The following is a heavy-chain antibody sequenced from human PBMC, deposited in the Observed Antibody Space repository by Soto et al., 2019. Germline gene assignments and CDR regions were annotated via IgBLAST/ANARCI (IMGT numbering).Heavy chain of an antibody. CDR2: IISITDGGTT. CDR1: GLTLKNVW. Sequence: GGSLRLSCAASGLTLKNVWMKWVRQAPGKGLEWVGRIISITDGGTTDFAAPVRGRFTISRDDSKNTLYLQMNGLTTEDTAMYYCTTDEGNSTAHYMFNFWGQGTLVTVSS. V-gene: IGHV3-15*07. D-gene: IGHD2-2*01. CDR3: TTDEGNSTAHYMFNF. J-gene: IGHJ4*02.